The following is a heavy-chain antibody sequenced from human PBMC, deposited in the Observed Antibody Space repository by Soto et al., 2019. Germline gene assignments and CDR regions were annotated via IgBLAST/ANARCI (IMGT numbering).Heavy chain of an antibody. CDR1: GFTFSSYA. V-gene: IGHV3-23*01. Sequence: VQLLESGGGLVQPGGSLRLSCAASGFTFSSYAMSWVRQAPGKGLEWVSAISGSGGSTYYADSVKGRFTISRDNSKNTLYLQMNSLRAEDTAVYYCAKDNYGSGSYYKPGDYWGQGTLVTVSS. CDR3: AKDNYGSGSYYKPGDY. D-gene: IGHD3-10*01. CDR2: ISGSGGST. J-gene: IGHJ4*02.